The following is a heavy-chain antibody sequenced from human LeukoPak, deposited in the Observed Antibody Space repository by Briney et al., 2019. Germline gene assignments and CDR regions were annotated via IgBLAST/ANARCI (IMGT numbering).Heavy chain of an antibody. Sequence: PSETLSLTCTVSGGSISSSSYYWGWIRQPPGKGLEWIGSIYYSGSTYYNPSLKSRVTISVDTSKNQFSLKLSSVTAADTAVYYCARQKLPEYFDYWGQGTLFTVSS. CDR2: IYYSGST. D-gene: IGHD1-26*01. V-gene: IGHV4-39*01. J-gene: IGHJ4*02. CDR1: GGSISSSSYY. CDR3: ARQKLPEYFDY.